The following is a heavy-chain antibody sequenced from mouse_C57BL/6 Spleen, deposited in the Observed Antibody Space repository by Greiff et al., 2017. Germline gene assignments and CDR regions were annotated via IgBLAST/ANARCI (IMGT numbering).Heavy chain of an antibody. V-gene: IGHV1-55*01. CDR3: AHYGSSYGGFDY. Sequence: QVQLQQPGAELVKPGASVKMSCKASGYTFTSYWITWVKQRPGQGLEWIGEIYPGSGSTNYNEKFKSKATLTVDTSSSTAYMQLSSLTSEDSAVYYCAHYGSSYGGFDYWGQGTTLTVSS. CDR2: IYPGSGST. J-gene: IGHJ2*01. CDR1: GYTFTSYW. D-gene: IGHD1-1*01.